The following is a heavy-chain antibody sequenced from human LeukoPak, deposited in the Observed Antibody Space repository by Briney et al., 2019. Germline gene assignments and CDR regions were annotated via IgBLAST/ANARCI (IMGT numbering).Heavy chain of an antibody. V-gene: IGHV5-51*01. CDR2: IYPGDSDT. J-gene: IGHJ5*02. CDR3: AIFDFLFGEIDNWFDP. CDR1: GYNFTIYW. Sequence: GESLKISCKGSGYNFTIYWIGWVRQIPGKGLEWMGIIYPGDSDTRYSPSFQGQVTISADKSISTAYLQWSSLKASDTAMYYCAIFDFLFGEIDNWFDPWGQGTQVTVSS. D-gene: IGHD3-16*01.